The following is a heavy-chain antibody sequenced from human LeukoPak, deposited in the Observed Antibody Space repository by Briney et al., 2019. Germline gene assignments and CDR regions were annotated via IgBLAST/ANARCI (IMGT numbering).Heavy chain of an antibody. CDR1: GFTFDHYG. J-gene: IGHJ5*02. CDR3: ARGAPRGSQGWFDP. CDR2: INWSGGST. V-gene: IGHV3-20*04. D-gene: IGHD1-26*01. Sequence: GGSLRLSCAASGFTFDHYGMSWVRQAPGKGLEWVSGINWSGGSTGYADSVKGRFTISRDNAKSFLYLQMNSLRVEDTALYYCARGAPRGSQGWFDPWGQGTLVTVSS.